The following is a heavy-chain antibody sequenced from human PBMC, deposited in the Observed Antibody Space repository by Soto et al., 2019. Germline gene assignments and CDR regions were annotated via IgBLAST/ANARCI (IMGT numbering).Heavy chain of an antibody. CDR3: ARDKITGLFDY. V-gene: IGHV4-59*12. D-gene: IGHD2-8*02. J-gene: IGHJ4*02. CDR1: GGSISGYY. Sequence: SETLSLTCSVSGGSISGYYWHWIRQPPGKGLEWIASSYYTGSTRYNLALKSRLTMSVDTSKNQFSLKLTSVTAADTAVYYCARDKITGLFDYWGQGTLVTVSS. CDR2: SYYTGST.